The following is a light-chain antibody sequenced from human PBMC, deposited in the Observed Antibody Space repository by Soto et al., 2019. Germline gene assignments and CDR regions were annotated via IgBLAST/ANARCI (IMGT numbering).Light chain of an antibody. CDR1: SGDIGSYNR. Sequence: QSALTQPASVSGSPGQSITISCTGTSGDIGSYNRVSWYQQHPGKAPKHIIYDVTDRPSGVSNRFSGSKSGNTASLTISGLQAEYEAEYYCSSYTNINTRACVFGTGTKLTVL. V-gene: IGLV2-14*03. J-gene: IGLJ1*01. CDR3: SSYTNINTRACV. CDR2: DVT.